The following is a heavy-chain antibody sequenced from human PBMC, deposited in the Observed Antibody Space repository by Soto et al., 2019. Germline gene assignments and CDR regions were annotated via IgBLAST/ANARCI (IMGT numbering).Heavy chain of an antibody. CDR2: ISGSGGST. CDR1: GFTFSSYA. V-gene: IGHV3-23*01. CDR3: AKTDSDAYYFDY. Sequence: EVQLLESGGGLVQPGGSLRLSCAASGFTFSSYAMSWVRQAPGKGLEWVSAISGSGGSTYYTDSVKGRFTISRDNSKNTLYLQMNSLRAEDTAVYYCAKTDSDAYYFDYWGQGTLVTVSS. D-gene: IGHD1-26*01. J-gene: IGHJ4*02.